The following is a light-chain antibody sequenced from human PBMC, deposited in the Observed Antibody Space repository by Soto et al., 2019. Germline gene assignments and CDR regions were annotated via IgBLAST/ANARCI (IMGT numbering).Light chain of an antibody. J-gene: IGKJ3*01. V-gene: IGKV1-5*03. Sequence: DIQMTQSPSTLSASVGDRVTITCRASQSISSWWAWYQEKPGKAPKLLIYKASSLESGVPSRFSGSGSGTEFTLTISSLQPDDFATYYCQQYNTGGFTFGPGTKVDIK. CDR3: QQYNTGGFT. CDR2: KAS. CDR1: QSISSW.